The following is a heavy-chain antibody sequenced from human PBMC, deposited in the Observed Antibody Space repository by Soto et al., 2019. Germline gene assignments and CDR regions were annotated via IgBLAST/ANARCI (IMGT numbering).Heavy chain of an antibody. J-gene: IGHJ4*02. CDR3: ARPAARNSGWYVN. V-gene: IGHV1-2*04. Sequence: ASVKVSCKASGYTFTGYYMHWVRQAPGQGLEWMGWINPNSGGTNYAQKFQGWVTMTRDTSISTAYMELSRLRSDDTAVYYCARPAARNSGWYVNWGQGTLVTVSS. CDR2: INPNSGGT. CDR1: GYTFTGYY. D-gene: IGHD6-19*01.